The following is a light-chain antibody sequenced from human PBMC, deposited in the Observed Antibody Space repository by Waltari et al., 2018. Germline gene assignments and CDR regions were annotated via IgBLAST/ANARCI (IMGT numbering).Light chain of an antibody. CDR3: CSHTFDSTWV. J-gene: IGLJ3*02. Sequence: QSALTQPASVSGSPGQSITISCTGTSSDVGVHNYVSWYQQYPGKAPKLLIYAVTKRPSGVSSRFSGSRSGNPASLTISGLQPEDEADYYCCSHTFDSTWVFGGGTKLTVL. V-gene: IGLV2-14*03. CDR2: AVT. CDR1: SSDVGVHNY.